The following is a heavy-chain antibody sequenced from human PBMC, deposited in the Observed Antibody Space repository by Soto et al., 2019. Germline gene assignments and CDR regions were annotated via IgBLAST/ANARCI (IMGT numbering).Heavy chain of an antibody. CDR3: ARGKPPTGLFSTYKWFDP. D-gene: IGHD3-9*01. V-gene: IGHV4-34*01. CDR1: GGSFREYD. Sequence: PSETLSLTCAVCGGSFREYDCTWIRQSPWKGLEWIGKINHSGSTDYNPSLKSRVTISVDTSKNQFSLKLTSMTAADTAVYYCARGKPPTGLFSTYKWFDPWGQGTLVAVCS. J-gene: IGHJ5*02. CDR2: INHSGST.